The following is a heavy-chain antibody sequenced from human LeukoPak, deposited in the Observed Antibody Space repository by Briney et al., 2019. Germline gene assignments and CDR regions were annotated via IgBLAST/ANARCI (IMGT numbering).Heavy chain of an antibody. CDR1: GFTFSNYA. Sequence: GGSLRLSCAASGFTFSNYAMTWVRQAPAKGLEWVSSINDNGDSTYYAGSVKGRFTISRDNSKNTLYLQMNSLRAEDTAVYCCAKHLVQLGTYDYWGQGTLVTVSS. D-gene: IGHD5-18*01. V-gene: IGHV3-23*01. CDR3: AKHLVQLGTYDY. CDR2: INDNGDST. J-gene: IGHJ4*02.